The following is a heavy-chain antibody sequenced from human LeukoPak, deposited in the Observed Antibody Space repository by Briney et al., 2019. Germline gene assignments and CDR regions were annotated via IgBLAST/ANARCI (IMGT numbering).Heavy chain of an antibody. J-gene: IGHJ3*02. CDR1: GFTFSSYS. CDR3: AGPKAAGYYYDSSGYDAFDI. Sequence: GGSLRLSCAASGFTFSSYSMNWVRQAPGKGLEWVSSISSSSSYIYYADSVKGRFTISRDNAKNSLYLQMNSLRAEDTAVYYCAGPKAAGYYYDSSGYDAFDIWGQGTMVTVSS. V-gene: IGHV3-21*01. D-gene: IGHD3-22*01. CDR2: ISSSSSYI.